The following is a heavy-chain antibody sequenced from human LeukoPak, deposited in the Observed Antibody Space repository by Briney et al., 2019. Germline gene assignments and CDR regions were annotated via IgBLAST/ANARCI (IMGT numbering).Heavy chain of an antibody. CDR3: ARGEGIAVYYFDY. CDR2: INHSGST. D-gene: IGHD6-19*01. CDR1: GGSFSGYY. J-gene: IGHJ4*02. V-gene: IGHV4-34*01. Sequence: PETLSLTCAVYGGSFSGYYWSWIRQPPGKGLEWIGEINHSGSTNYNPSLKSRVTISVDTSKNQFSLKLSSVTAADTAVYYCARGEGIAVYYFDYWGQGTLVTVSS.